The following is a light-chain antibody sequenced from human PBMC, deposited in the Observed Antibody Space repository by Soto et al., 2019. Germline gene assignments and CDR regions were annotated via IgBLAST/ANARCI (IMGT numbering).Light chain of an antibody. CDR3: QQYNQWPGT. CDR2: GAS. J-gene: IGKJ1*01. V-gene: IGKV3-15*01. CDR1: QSISSN. Sequence: EIVLTQSPGTLSLSPGEGATLSCRASQSISSNLAWYQQKPGQSPRLLIYGASSRATGVPVRFSGSGSGVAFTLTINGLQSEDFAVYHCQQYNQWPGTFGQGTKVDIK.